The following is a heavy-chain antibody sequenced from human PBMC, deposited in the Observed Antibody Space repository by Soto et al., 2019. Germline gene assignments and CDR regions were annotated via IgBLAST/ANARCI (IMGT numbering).Heavy chain of an antibody. V-gene: IGHV3-23*01. Sequence: TGGSLRLSCTVSGVTFSNYAMNWVRQAPGKGLEWVSSLSGGGGSTYYADSVKGRFTISRDNSKSTLYLQMNSLRAEDTAVYYCAKYSEYSGYDSTYFDYWGQGSLVTVSS. CDR2: LSGGGGST. D-gene: IGHD5-12*01. J-gene: IGHJ4*02. CDR3: AKYSEYSGYDSTYFDY. CDR1: GVTFSNYA.